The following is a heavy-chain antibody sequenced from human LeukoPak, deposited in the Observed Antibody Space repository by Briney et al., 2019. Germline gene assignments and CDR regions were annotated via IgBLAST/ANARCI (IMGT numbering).Heavy chain of an antibody. D-gene: IGHD3-10*01. V-gene: IGHV3-7*01. J-gene: IGHJ4*02. CDR1: GFTFTQYW. Sequence: GGSLRLSCVASGFTFTQYWMTWVRQPPGKGLECVARLHPDGSERNYVGSVEGRFTVFGDNAKSSLFLQMHSLRAEDTAMYYCARDVGGAGSHWGQGSLVTVSS. CDR2: LHPDGSER. CDR3: ARDVGGAGSH.